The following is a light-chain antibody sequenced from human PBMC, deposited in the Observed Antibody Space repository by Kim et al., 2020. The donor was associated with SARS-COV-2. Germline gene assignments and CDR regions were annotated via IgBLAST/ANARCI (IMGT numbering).Light chain of an antibody. CDR2: AAS. J-gene: IGKJ1*01. CDR3: QKYFNAPRT. CDR1: QGISNY. Sequence: ASVGDRVTITCRASQGISNYLAWYQQKPGKVPKLLIYAASTLQSGVPSRFSGSGSGTDFTLTIRSLQPEDVATYYCQKYFNAPRTFGQGTKVDIK. V-gene: IGKV1-27*01.